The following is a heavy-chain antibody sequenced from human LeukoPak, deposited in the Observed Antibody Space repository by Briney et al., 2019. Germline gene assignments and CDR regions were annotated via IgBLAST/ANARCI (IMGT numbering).Heavy chain of an antibody. CDR1: GFTFSSYA. V-gene: IGHV3-30-3*01. D-gene: IGHD4-17*01. CDR3: ARNTHPSLPPTVTTIRGPFDY. Sequence: PGRSLRLSCAASGFTFSSYAMHWVRQAPGKGLEWVAVISYDGSNKYYADSVKGRFTISRDNSKNTLYLQMNSLRAEDTAVYYCARNTHPSLPPTVTTIRGPFDYWGQGTLVTVSS. J-gene: IGHJ4*02. CDR2: ISYDGSNK.